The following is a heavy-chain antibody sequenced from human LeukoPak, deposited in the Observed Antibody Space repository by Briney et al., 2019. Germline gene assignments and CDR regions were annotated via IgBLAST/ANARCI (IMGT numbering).Heavy chain of an antibody. CDR1: GFIFSNYR. CDR3: AREGRPYYYMDV. Sequence: GGSLRLSCATSGFIFSNYRMNWVRQAPGKGLEWVSSISSSGTYIHYADSVKGRFTVSRDNVKNSLYLQMNSLRAEDTAVYYCAREGRPYYYMDVWGRGTTVTISS. V-gene: IGHV3-21*01. J-gene: IGHJ6*03. CDR2: ISSSGTYI.